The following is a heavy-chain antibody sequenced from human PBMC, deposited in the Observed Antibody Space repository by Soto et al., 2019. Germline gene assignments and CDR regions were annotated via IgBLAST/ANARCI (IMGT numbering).Heavy chain of an antibody. Sequence: GGSLRLSCAASGFTFSSYAMSWVRQTPGKGLEWVAAISGSGGSTYYADSAKGRFTISRDNSINTLNLQMNSLRVEDTAVYYCAKGSNVGFCSSTSCQPLDVWGQGTTVTVSS. CDR2: ISGSGGST. V-gene: IGHV3-23*01. D-gene: IGHD2-2*01. CDR3: AKGSNVGFCSSTSCQPLDV. CDR1: GFTFSSYA. J-gene: IGHJ6*02.